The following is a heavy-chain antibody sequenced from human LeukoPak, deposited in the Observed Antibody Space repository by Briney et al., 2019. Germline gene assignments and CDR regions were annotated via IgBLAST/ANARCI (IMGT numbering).Heavy chain of an antibody. CDR3: AKGLNSGTYIYYFDY. V-gene: IGHV3-23*01. CDR1: GFTFSSYA. CDR2: ISGNGGST. D-gene: IGHD1-26*01. J-gene: IGHJ4*02. Sequence: GGSLRLSCAASGFTFSSYAMSWVRQAPGRGLEWVSAISGNGGSTYYADSVKGRFTISRDNSKITLYLQMNSLRADDTAVYYCAKGLNSGTYIYYFDYWGQGTLVTVSS.